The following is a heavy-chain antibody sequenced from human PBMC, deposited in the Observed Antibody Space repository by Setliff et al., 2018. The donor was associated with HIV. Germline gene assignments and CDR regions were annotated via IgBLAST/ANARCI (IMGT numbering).Heavy chain of an antibody. CDR3: ARLSASRLVY. Sequence: KTSETLSLTCTVSGGSVNNGSFYWTWVRQPAGKGLDWIGRVYSSGSTNYNPSLKSRVTISIDASENQFSLRLTSVTAADTAMYFCARLSASRLVYWGQGTLVTVSS. CDR1: GGSVNNGSFY. V-gene: IGHV4-61*02. CDR2: VYSSGST. J-gene: IGHJ4*02.